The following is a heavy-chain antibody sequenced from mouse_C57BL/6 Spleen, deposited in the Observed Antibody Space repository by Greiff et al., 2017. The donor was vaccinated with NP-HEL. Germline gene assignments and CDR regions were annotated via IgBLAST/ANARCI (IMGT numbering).Heavy chain of an antibody. CDR2: INPGSGGT. Sequence: QVQLQQSGAELVRPGTSVKVSCKASGYAFTNYLIEWVKQRPGQGLEWIGVINPGSGGTNYNEKFKGKATLTADKSSSTAYMQLSSLTSEDAAVYFCARRGSSGYGFAYWGQGTLVTVSA. D-gene: IGHD3-2*02. CDR3: ARRGSSGYGFAY. V-gene: IGHV1-54*01. CDR1: GYAFTNYL. J-gene: IGHJ3*01.